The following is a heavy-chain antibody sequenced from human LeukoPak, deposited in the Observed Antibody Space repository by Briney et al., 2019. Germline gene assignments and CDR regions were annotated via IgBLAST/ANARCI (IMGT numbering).Heavy chain of an antibody. Sequence: SETLSLTCTVSGGSISSSSYYWGWIRQPPGKGLEWTGSISYSGSPYYSPSLKSRVTISLDTSKNQFSLRLTSVTAADTAVLYSARRNLGLAAFDIWGQGTMVSVSS. J-gene: IGHJ3*02. CDR2: ISYSGSP. CDR1: GGSISSSSYY. D-gene: IGHD3-16*01. CDR3: ARRNLGLAAFDI. V-gene: IGHV4-39*01.